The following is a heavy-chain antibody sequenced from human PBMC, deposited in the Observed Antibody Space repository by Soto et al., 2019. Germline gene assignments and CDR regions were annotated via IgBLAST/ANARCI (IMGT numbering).Heavy chain of an antibody. Sequence: PGGSLRLSFAASGFTFSSYSMNWVRQAPGKGLEWVSSISSSSRYIYYADSVKGRFTISRDNAKNSLYLQMNSLRAEDTAVYYCARDLLCSSTSCYMGYFDYWGQGTLVTVSS. CDR1: GFTFSSYS. D-gene: IGHD2-2*02. CDR3: ARDLLCSSTSCYMGYFDY. CDR2: ISSSSRYI. V-gene: IGHV3-21*01. J-gene: IGHJ4*02.